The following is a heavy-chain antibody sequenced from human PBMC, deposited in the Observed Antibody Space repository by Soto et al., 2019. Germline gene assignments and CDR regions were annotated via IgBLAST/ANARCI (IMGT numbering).Heavy chain of an antibody. V-gene: IGHV1-69*04. CDR2: IIPILGIA. Sequence: ASVKVPCKASGGTFSSYTISWVRQAPGQGLEWMGRIIPILGIANYAQKFQGRVTITADKSTSTAYMELSSLRSEDTAVYYCARDICSSTSCYVGNNWFDPWGQGTLVTVSS. D-gene: IGHD2-2*01. J-gene: IGHJ5*02. CDR1: GGTFSSYT. CDR3: ARDICSSTSCYVGNNWFDP.